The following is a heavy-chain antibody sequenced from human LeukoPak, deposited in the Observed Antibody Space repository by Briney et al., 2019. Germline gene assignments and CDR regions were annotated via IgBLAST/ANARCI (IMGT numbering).Heavy chain of an antibody. V-gene: IGHV3-30*02. J-gene: IGHJ4*02. CDR1: GFTFSSYG. CDR2: IRYDGSNK. D-gene: IGHD3-9*01. CDR3: AKEDYDILTGYPYFDY. Sequence: GGSLRLSCAASGFTFSSYGMHWVRQAPGKGLEWVAFIRYDGSNKYYADSVKGRFTISRDNSKNTLYLQMNSLRAEDTAVYYCAKEDYDILTGYPYFDYWGQGTLVTVSS.